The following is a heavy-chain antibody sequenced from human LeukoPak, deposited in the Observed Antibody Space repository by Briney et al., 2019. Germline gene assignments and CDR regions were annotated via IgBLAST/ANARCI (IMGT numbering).Heavy chain of an antibody. V-gene: IGHV1-46*01. CDR3: ARDHGSAYYRAPRH. CDR1: GYIITNYY. Sequence: WASVKVSCKASGYIITNYYMHWVRQAPGQGLEWMGTINPSGGSTTYAQKFQGRVTMTRDTSTSTVYMELSSLRSEDTAVYYCARDHGSAYYRAPRHWGQGTLVTVSS. J-gene: IGHJ4*02. CDR2: INPSGGST. D-gene: IGHD3-10*01.